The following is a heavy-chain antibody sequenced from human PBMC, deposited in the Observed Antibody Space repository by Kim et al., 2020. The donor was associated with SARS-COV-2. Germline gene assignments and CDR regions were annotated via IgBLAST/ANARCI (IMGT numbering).Heavy chain of an antibody. V-gene: IGHV4-39*07. Sequence: SGSTCYNPSLKSRVTISVDTSKNQFSLKLSSVTAADTAVYYCARYGGVDYWGQGTLVTVSS. CDR2: SGST. D-gene: IGHD3-16*01. CDR3: ARYGGVDY. J-gene: IGHJ4*02.